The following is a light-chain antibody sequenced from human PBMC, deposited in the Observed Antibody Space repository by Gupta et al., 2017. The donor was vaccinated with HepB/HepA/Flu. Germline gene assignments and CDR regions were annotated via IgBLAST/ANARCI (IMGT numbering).Light chain of an antibody. CDR3: SSTDSTGHPL. CDR1: TVPPPY. Sequence: RAPSVSVSPGQTARITCSGDTVPPPYVSWYQQKAGQAPVLAIYEDIKRPSGFPERFSGSSAGTVATLTINGAQLEDEADYYWSSTDSTGHPLFGGGTKLTVL. J-gene: IGLJ2*01. V-gene: IGLV3-10*01. CDR2: EDI.